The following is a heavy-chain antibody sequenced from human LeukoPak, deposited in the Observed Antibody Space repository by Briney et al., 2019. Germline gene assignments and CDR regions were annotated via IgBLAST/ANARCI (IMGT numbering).Heavy chain of an antibody. CDR2: IYPGDSDP. CDR1: VSIFTTYW. Sequence: GESLQISCKCSVSIFTTYWIGWVRQLPRKGLEWMGIIYPGDSDPRYSPSFQGLVTISAYKSISTAYLQWSSLKASDSAMYYCVRHGLGSSWFGFDYWGQGTLVTVSS. J-gene: IGHJ4*02. V-gene: IGHV5-51*01. CDR3: VRHGLGSSWFGFDY. D-gene: IGHD6-13*01.